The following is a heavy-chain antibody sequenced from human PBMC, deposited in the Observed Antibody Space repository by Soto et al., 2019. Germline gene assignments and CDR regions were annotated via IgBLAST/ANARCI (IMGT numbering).Heavy chain of an antibody. D-gene: IGHD1-26*01. V-gene: IGHV1-69*01. J-gene: IGHJ2*01. CDR2: IIPIFGTA. CDR3: ARSTVGLSRTHWYFDH. CDR1: GGTFSSYA. Sequence: QVQLVQSGAEVKKPGSSVKVSCNASGGTFSSYAISWVRQAPGQGLEWMGGIIPIFGTANYAQKFQGRVTITADESTSTAYMELISLRSEDTAVYYCARSTVGLSRTHWYFDHWGRGTLVTVSS.